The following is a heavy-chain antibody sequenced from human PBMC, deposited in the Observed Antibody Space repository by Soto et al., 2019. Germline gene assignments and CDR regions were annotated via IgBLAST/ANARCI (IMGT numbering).Heavy chain of an antibody. V-gene: IGHV4-39*01. CDR2: VFHSGST. Sequence: PAETLSLTCGVSGGSISSSLYYWGYIRQAPGKGLEWIGSVFHSGSTYYNPSLKSRLTISVDTSRNQFSLRLASVTAADTAIYYCTRLTYSSSSAPFASWGQGTLVTVSS. D-gene: IGHD3-16*01. CDR1: GGSISSSLYY. J-gene: IGHJ1*01. CDR3: TRLTYSSSSAPFAS.